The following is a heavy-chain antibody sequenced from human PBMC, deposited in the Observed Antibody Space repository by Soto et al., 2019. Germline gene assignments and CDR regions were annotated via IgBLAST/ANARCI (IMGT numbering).Heavy chain of an antibody. CDR3: ARITKSGSYSAAFDI. Sequence: GGSLRLSCAASGFTFSSYAMHWVRQAPGKGLEYVSAISSNGGSTYYANSVKGRFTISRDNSKNTLYLQMCSLRAEDMAVYYFARITKSGSYSAAFDIWGQGTMVTVSS. CDR1: GFTFSSYA. CDR2: ISSNGGST. J-gene: IGHJ3*02. D-gene: IGHD1-26*01. V-gene: IGHV3-64*01.